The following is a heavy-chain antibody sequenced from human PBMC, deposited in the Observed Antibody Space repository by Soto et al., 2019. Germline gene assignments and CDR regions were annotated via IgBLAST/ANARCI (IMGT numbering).Heavy chain of an antibody. V-gene: IGHV2-70*04. CDR2: IDWDDDK. Sequence: SGPTLVNPTQTLTLTCTFSGFSLSTSGMRVSWIRQPPGKALEWPARIDWDDDKFYSTSLKTRLTISKDTSKNQVVLTMTNMDPVDTATYYCARSGMVASDAFDIWGQGTMVTVSS. D-gene: IGHD1-26*01. J-gene: IGHJ3*02. CDR3: ARSGMVASDAFDI. CDR1: GFSLSTSGMR.